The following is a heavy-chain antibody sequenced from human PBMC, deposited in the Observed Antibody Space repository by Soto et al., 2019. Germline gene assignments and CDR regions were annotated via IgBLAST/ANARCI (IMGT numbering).Heavy chain of an antibody. Sequence: QVQLVESGGGVVQPGRSLRLSCAASGFTFSSYGMHWVRQAPGKGLEWVAVISYDGSNKYYADSVKGRFTISRDNSKNALYLQMKSLRAEDTAVYYCAKEAYGVADYWGQGTLVTVST. CDR2: ISYDGSNK. CDR3: AKEAYGVADY. CDR1: GFTFSSYG. V-gene: IGHV3-30*18. J-gene: IGHJ4*02. D-gene: IGHD4-17*01.